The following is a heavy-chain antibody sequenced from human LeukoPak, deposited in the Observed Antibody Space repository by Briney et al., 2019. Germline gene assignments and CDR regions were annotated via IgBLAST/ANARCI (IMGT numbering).Heavy chain of an antibody. Sequence: GGSLSLSCAASGFTFSTYWMTWVRQAPGKGLEWVANIKQDGREKYYVDSVKGRFTISRDNAKNSLYLQMNSLRAEDTAVYYCARVEDYDILTGFDYWGQGTLVTVSS. D-gene: IGHD3-9*01. CDR2: IKQDGREK. CDR3: ARVEDYDILTGFDY. CDR1: GFTFSTYW. J-gene: IGHJ4*02. V-gene: IGHV3-7*01.